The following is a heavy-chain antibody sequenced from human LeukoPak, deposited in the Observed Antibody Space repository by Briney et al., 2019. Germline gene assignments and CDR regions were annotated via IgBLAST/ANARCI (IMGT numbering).Heavy chain of an antibody. CDR1: GLTFSTYD. J-gene: IGHJ3*01. CDR2: IGKAGDT. V-gene: IGHV3-13*04. CDR3: ASGGYSGFDV. D-gene: IGHD5-12*01. Sequence: GGSLRLSCAASGLTFSTYDMHWVRQVTGKGLEWVSGIGKAGDTYYAGSVKGRFTISRENAKNSLYLQMNSLRTGDTAVYYCASGGYSGFDVWGQGTMVTVSS.